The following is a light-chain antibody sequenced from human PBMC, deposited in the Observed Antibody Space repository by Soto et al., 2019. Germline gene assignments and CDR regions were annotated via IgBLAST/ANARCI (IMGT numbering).Light chain of an antibody. J-gene: IGKJ1*01. V-gene: IGKV1-5*01. CDR3: QQYDTYPWT. CDR1: QSISGW. Sequence: DIQMTQSPSALSASVGDRLTITCRASQSISGWMAWYQQKPGTAPNLLIYGASNLQSGVPSRFTGSGSGTEFTLTISSLQPDDFATYYGQQYDTYPWTFGQGTKVEI. CDR2: GAS.